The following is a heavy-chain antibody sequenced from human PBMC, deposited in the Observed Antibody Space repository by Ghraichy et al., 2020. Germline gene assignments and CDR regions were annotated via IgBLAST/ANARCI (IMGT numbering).Heavy chain of an antibody. D-gene: IGHD1-1*01. CDR3: AMVPGGGGGTGF. CDR2: INSDGST. CDR1: GGSVSSGGHH. Sequence: ESLNISCTVSGGSVSSGGHHWGWIRQPPGEGLEWIGFINSDGSTNYNPSLKSRVTISLDTSKNQFSLKLTSVTAADTAVFYCAMVPGGGGGTGFWGPGTLVTVSS. V-gene: IGHV4-61*08. J-gene: IGHJ4*02.